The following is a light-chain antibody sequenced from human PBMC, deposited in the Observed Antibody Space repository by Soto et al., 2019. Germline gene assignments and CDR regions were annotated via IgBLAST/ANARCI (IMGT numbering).Light chain of an antibody. CDR3: GSYTSSSTPYV. CDR2: DVS. V-gene: IGLV2-14*01. Sequence: QSVLTQPASVSGSPGQSITISCTGTSSDVGGYNYVSWYQQHPGKAPKLMIYDVSSRPSGVSNRFSGAKSGNTASLTISGLQTEDEADYYCGSYTSSSTPYVFGTGTKVTVL. J-gene: IGLJ1*01. CDR1: SSDVGGYNY.